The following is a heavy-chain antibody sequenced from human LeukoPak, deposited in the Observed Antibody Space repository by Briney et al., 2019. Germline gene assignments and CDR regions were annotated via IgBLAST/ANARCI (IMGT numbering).Heavy chain of an antibody. J-gene: IGHJ4*02. Sequence: ASVKVSCKASGYTFTSYGISWVRQAPGQGLEWMGWISAYNGNTNYAQKLQGRVTMTTDTSTDTAYMELSSLRSEDTAVYYCATGPYTLRDGYNYWGQGTLVTVSS. D-gene: IGHD5-24*01. V-gene: IGHV1-18*01. CDR3: ATGPYTLRDGYNY. CDR2: ISAYNGNT. CDR1: GYTFTSYG.